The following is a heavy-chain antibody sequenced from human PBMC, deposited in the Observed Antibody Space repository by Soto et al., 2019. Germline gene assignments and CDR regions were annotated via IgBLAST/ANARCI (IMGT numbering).Heavy chain of an antibody. Sequence: SETLSLTCTVSGGSTSSGDYYWSWIRQPPGKGLEWIGYIYYSGSTYYNPSLKSRVTISVDTSKNQFSLKLSSVTAADTAVYYCARWDTAMGSFDYWGQGTLVTVSS. D-gene: IGHD5-18*01. CDR2: IYYSGST. J-gene: IGHJ4*02. CDR3: ARWDTAMGSFDY. CDR1: GGSTSSGDYY. V-gene: IGHV4-30-4*01.